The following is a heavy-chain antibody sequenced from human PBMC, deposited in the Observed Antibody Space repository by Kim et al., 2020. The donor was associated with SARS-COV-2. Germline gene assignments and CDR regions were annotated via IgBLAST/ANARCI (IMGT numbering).Heavy chain of an antibody. Sequence: NPSLKSRVTISVDTSKNQFSLKLSSVTAADTAVYYCARGSKDSSSWYIDYWGQGTLVTVSS. V-gene: IGHV4-59*09. CDR3: ARGSKDSSSWYIDY. D-gene: IGHD6-13*01. J-gene: IGHJ4*02.